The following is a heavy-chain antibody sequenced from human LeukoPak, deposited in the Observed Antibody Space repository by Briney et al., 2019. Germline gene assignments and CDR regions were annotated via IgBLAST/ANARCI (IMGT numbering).Heavy chain of an antibody. CDR1: GYTLTELS. CDR2: FDPEDGET. Sequence: GASVKVSCKVSGYTLTELSMHWVRQAPGKGLEWMGGFDPEDGETIYAQKFQGGVTMTEDTSTDTAYMELSSLRSEDTAVYYCATGAISITMIVVVTQIYQFDYWGQGTLVTVSS. V-gene: IGHV1-24*01. J-gene: IGHJ4*02. CDR3: ATGAISITMIVVVTQIYQFDY. D-gene: IGHD3-22*01.